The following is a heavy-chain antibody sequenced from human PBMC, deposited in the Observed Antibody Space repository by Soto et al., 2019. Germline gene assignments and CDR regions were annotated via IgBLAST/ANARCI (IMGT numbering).Heavy chain of an antibody. CDR1: GGSISSSSYY. D-gene: IGHD6-13*01. J-gene: IGHJ4*02. CDR3: ATYSSSWYVVY. CDR2: IYYSGST. V-gene: IGHV4-39*01. Sequence: QLQLQESGPGLVKPSETLSLTCTVSGGSISSSSYYWGWIRQPPGKGLEWIGSIYYSGSTYYNPSLKSRVTISVDTSKDQLSLTLSSVTAADTAVYYCATYSSSWYVVYWGQGTLVTVSS.